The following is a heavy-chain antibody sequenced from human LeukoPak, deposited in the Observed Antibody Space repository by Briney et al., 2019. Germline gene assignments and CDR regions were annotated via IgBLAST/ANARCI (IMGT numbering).Heavy chain of an antibody. CDR1: GASISSSF. V-gene: IGHV4-59*01. D-gene: IGHD6-19*01. CDR2: IYYTGTT. CDR3: ARRITVSATNWFDP. J-gene: IGHJ5*02. Sequence: SETLSLTCTVSGASISSSFWSWIRQSPGKGLEWIAYIYYTGTTYYNPSLKSRLTMSVDTSKNQFSLRLSSVTAADTAIYYCARRITVSATNWFDPWGQGTLVTVSS.